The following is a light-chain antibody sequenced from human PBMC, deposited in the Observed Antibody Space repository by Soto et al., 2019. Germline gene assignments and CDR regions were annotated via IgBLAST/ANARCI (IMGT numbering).Light chain of an antibody. CDR1: SSNIGAGYD. V-gene: IGLV1-40*01. Sequence: QSVLTQPPSVSGAPGQRVTISCTGSSSNIGAGYDVHWYQQLPGTAPKLLIYGNSNRPSGVPDRFSGSKSSTSAALATTGRQAEDEADDYCQSYDSSLSAVVFGGGTKLTVL. CDR2: GNS. CDR3: QSYDSSLSAVV. J-gene: IGLJ2*01.